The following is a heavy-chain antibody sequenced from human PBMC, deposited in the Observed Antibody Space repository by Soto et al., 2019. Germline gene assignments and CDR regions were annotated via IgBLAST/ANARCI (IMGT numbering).Heavy chain of an antibody. D-gene: IGHD3-3*01. V-gene: IGHV1-18*01. CDR1: GYTFTTYG. CDR3: ATPNAFEVDYYYGMDV. J-gene: IGHJ6*02. CDR2: ISAYNGNT. Sequence: ASVKVSCKASGYTFTTYGISWVRQAPGQGLEWMGWISAYNGNTNYAQKFQGRVTMTEDTSTDTAYMELSSLRSEDTAVYYCATPNAFEVDYYYGMDVWG.